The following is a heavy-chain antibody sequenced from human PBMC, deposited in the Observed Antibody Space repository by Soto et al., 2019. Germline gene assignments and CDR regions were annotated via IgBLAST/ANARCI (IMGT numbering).Heavy chain of an antibody. J-gene: IGHJ4*02. CDR3: ARERSSADEN. Sequence: GGSLRLSCAASGFTFSSYAMSWVRQAPGKGLEWVSAISGSGGSNKYYADSVKGRFTISRDNSKNTLYLQMNSLRAEDTAVYYCARERSSADENWGQGTLVTVSS. D-gene: IGHD3-3*01. CDR2: ISGSGGSNK. V-gene: IGHV3-23*01. CDR1: GFTFSSYA.